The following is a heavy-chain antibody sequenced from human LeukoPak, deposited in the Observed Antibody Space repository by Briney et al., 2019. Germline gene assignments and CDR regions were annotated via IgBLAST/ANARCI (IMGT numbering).Heavy chain of an antibody. CDR2: ISGSGGST. CDR3: AKATYDYVFNHLDY. CDR1: GFTFSSYA. D-gene: IGHD3-16*01. J-gene: IGHJ4*02. Sequence: GGSLRLSCAASGFTFSSYAMSWVRQAPGKGLEWVSAISGSGGSTYYADSVKGRFTISRDNSKNTLYLQINSLRAEDTAVYYCAKATYDYVFNHLDYWGQGTLVTVSS. V-gene: IGHV3-23*01.